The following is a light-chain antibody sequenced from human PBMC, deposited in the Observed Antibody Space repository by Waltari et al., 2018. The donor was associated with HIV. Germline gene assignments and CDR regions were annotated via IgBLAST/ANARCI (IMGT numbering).Light chain of an antibody. J-gene: IGKJ2*01. Sequence: EIVLTQSPATLYLSPGERATLSCRASQSVSSYLAWYQQKPGQSPRLLIYDASNRATGIPARFSGSGSGTDFTLTISSLEPEDFAVYYCQHRNHWPPEYTFGQGTKLEIK. CDR1: QSVSSY. CDR2: DAS. CDR3: QHRNHWPPEYT. V-gene: IGKV3-11*01.